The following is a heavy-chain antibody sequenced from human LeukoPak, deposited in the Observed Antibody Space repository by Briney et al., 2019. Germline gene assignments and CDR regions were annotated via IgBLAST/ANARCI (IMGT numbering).Heavy chain of an antibody. J-gene: IGHJ5*02. CDR1: GFTFTSYW. CDR2: IRQDGSAK. V-gene: IGHV3-7*02. CDR3: ARIGWLDP. Sequence: GGSLRLSCAASGFTFTSYWMAWVRQAPGKGLEWVANIRQDGSAKSYVDSVKGRFTVSRDNAKSSLYLQMNSLRAEDTAVYYCARIGWLDPWGQGTLVTVSS. D-gene: IGHD3-16*01.